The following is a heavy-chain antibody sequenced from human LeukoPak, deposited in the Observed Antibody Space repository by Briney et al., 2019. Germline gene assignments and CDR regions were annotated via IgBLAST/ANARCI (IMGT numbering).Heavy chain of an antibody. J-gene: IGHJ5*02. D-gene: IGHD3-10*01. CDR2: ISGTSSYM. V-gene: IGHV3-21*01. CDR3: ARDLHYYGSGP. CDR1: GFTFGSCW. Sequence: GGSLRLSCAASGFTFGSCWMNWVRQTPGKGLDWVSGISGTSSYMYYGDSVKGRFTVSRDNAKNSLYLQMESLRVEDTAVYYCARDLHYYGSGPWGQGTLVTVSS.